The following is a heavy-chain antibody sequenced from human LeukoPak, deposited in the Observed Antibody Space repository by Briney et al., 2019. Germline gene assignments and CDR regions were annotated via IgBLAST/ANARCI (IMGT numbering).Heavy chain of an antibody. CDR1: GYSFSSYY. J-gene: IGHJ4*02. Sequence: ASVKVSCKASGYSFSSYYLYWVRQAPGQGLEWMGIFNPSGDSTSYAQKFQDRVTMTRDTSTSTVYMELSSLRSEDTAVYYCARENITIFGVVTADYWGQGTLVTVSS. D-gene: IGHD3-3*01. CDR3: ARENITIFGVVTADY. V-gene: IGHV1-46*01. CDR2: FNPSGDST.